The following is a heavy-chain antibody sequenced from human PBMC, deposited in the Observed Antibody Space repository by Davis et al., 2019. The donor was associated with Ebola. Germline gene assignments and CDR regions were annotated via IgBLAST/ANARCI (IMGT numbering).Heavy chain of an antibody. CDR2: IYYSGST. Sequence: MPSETLSLTCTVSGGSISSYYWSWIRQPPGKGLEWIGYIYYSGSTNYNPSLKRRVTISVDTSKNQFSLKLSSVTAADTAVYYCARRGYYYGSGSMDVWGQGTTVTVSS. J-gene: IGHJ6*02. V-gene: IGHV4-59*08. D-gene: IGHD3-10*01. CDR1: GGSISSYY. CDR3: ARRGYYYGSGSMDV.